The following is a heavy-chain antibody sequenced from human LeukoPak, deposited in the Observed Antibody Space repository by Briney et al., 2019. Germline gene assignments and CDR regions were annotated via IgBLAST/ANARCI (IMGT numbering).Heavy chain of an antibody. CDR2: ISYDGSNK. Sequence: PGGSLRLSCAASGFTFSGYPIHWVRQAPGKGLEWVAVISYDGSNKYYADSVKGRFTISRDNSKDTLYLQMNSLRAEDTAVYYCAKDQGYNWNDWYYGMDVWGQGTTVTVSS. J-gene: IGHJ6*02. D-gene: IGHD1-20*01. CDR1: GFTFSGYP. V-gene: IGHV3-30-3*02. CDR3: AKDQGYNWNDWYYGMDV.